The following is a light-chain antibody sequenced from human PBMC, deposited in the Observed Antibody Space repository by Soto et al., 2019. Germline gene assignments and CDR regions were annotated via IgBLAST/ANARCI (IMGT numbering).Light chain of an antibody. CDR2: AAS. CDR1: QSISSY. J-gene: IGKJ1*01. CDR3: QQSYSTPQT. Sequence: DIQMTLSPGSLYAPVEGRVTITCRTSQSISSYLNWYQQKPGKAPKLLIYAASSLQSGIPSRFSGSGSGTDFTLTISSLQPEDFATYYCQQSYSTPQTFGQGTKVDIK. V-gene: IGKV1-39*01.